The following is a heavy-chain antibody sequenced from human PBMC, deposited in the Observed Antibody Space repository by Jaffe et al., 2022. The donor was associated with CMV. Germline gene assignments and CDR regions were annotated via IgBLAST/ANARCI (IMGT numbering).Heavy chain of an antibody. V-gene: IGHV3-23*04. J-gene: IGHJ4*02. CDR3: AKESAFWSGYAAY. CDR2: ISNTGSSI. CDR1: GFTFSTFA. Sequence: ELQLVESGGGLVQPGGSLRLSCIASGFTFSTFALSWVRQPPGKGLEWVSSISNTGSSIYYADSVKGRLTISRDNSKNTLYLQVNSLRVEDTAIYYCAKESAFWSGYAAYWGQGTLVTVSS. D-gene: IGHD3-3*01.